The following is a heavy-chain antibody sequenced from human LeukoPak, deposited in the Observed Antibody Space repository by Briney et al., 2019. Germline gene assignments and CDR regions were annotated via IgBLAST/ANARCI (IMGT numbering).Heavy chain of an antibody. D-gene: IGHD6-13*01. V-gene: IGHV4-38-2*02. CDR3: ARVSYSGSWGNFDC. CDR1: GYSISSDYY. J-gene: IGHJ4*02. CDR2: IYHSGST. Sequence: SETLSLTCTVSGYSISSDYYWGWIRQPPGKGLEWIGSIYHSGSTYYNPSLKSRVTISVDTSKNQFSLKLSSVTAADTAVYYCARVSYSGSWGNFDCWGQGTLVTVSS.